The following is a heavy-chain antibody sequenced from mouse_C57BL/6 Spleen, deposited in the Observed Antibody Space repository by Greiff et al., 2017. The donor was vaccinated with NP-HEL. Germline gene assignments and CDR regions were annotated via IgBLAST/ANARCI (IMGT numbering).Heavy chain of an antibody. V-gene: IGHV1-47*01. Sequence: VQLQQSGAELVKPFSSFPLSFPSSFSPFPTYPLDFLPPHHLKILEWIGNFHPSTYSPKYNEKFKGKATLTVEKSSSTVYLELSRLTSDDSAVYYCARGGYYFDYWGQGTTLTVSS. CDR3: ARGGYYFDY. D-gene: IGHD1-1*02. CDR1: FSPFPTYP. CDR2: FHPSTYSP. J-gene: IGHJ2*01.